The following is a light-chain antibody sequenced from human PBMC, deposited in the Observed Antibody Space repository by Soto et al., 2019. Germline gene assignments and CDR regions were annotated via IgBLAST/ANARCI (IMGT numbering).Light chain of an antibody. CDR1: ISNIGKDT. V-gene: IGLV1-44*01. CDR3: STWDDSLNGWV. Sequence: QSVLTQPPSVSGTPGLRVNISCSGGISNIGKDTVNWYQQLPGTAPKLLMFNDDKRPSGVPDRFSGSRSGTSASLAISVLQSDDAAVYLCSTWDDSLNGWVFGGGTKLTVL. J-gene: IGLJ3*02. CDR2: NDD.